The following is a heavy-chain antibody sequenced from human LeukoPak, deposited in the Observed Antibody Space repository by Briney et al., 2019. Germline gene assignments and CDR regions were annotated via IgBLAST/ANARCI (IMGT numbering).Heavy chain of an antibody. CDR1: GYTFSSYG. V-gene: IGHV1-18*01. Sequence: GASVKVSCKASGYTFSSYGISWVRQAPGQGLEWMGWISAYTGNTNYAQKLQGRVTMTTDTSTSTAYMELRSLRSDDTAVYYCARDPGYSSSWTYNWFDPWGQGTLVTVSS. CDR2: ISAYTGNT. CDR3: ARDPGYSSSWTYNWFDP. D-gene: IGHD6-13*01. J-gene: IGHJ5*02.